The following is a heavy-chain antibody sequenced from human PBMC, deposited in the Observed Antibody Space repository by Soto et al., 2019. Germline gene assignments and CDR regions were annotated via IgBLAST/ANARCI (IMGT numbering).Heavy chain of an antibody. J-gene: IGHJ4*02. Sequence: QVQLQESGPGLVKPSQTLSLTCTVSGGSISSGGYYWSWIRQHPGKGLEWIGYIYYSGSTYYNPSLEGRVTISVDPSQNPFSLKLSSVTAADTAVYYCASAGYCSGGSCSSLYYFDYWGQGTLVTVSS. V-gene: IGHV4-31*03. CDR3: ASAGYCSGGSCSSLYYFDY. CDR2: IYYSGST. D-gene: IGHD2-15*01. CDR1: GGSISSGGYY.